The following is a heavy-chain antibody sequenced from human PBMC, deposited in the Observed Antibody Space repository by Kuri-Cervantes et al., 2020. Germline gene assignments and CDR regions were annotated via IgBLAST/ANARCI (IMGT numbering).Heavy chain of an antibody. D-gene: IGHD6-19*01. V-gene: IGHV3-21*01. J-gene: IGHJ4*02. CDR2: ISGSSSYI. CDR1: GFTFSSYG. CDR3: ASDLRSSGYFSY. Sequence: GGSLRLSCAASGFTFSSYGMHWVRQAPGKGLEWVSSISGSSSYIYYADSVKGRFTISRDNTKNSLYLQMNILRAEDTAVYYCASDLRSSGYFSYRGQGTLVTVSS.